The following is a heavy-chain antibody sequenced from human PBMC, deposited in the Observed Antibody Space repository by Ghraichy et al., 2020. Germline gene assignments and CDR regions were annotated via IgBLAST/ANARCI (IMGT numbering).Heavy chain of an antibody. CDR1: GYTFSNYA. Sequence: ASVKVSCKASGYTFSNYAINWVRQAPGQRLEWMGWIDAGNGKTRYSQKFQGRVTIMRDTSANAVYMELSSLTSEDTAIYSCARGRWSATAAQYYFDYWGRGTLVTVSS. CDR2: IDAGNGKT. D-gene: IGHD2-2*01. J-gene: IGHJ4*02. V-gene: IGHV1-3*01. CDR3: ARGRWSATAAQYYFDY.